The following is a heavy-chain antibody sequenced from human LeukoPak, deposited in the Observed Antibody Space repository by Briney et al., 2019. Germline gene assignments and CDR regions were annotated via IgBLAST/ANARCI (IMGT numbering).Heavy chain of an antibody. Sequence: GASVKVSCKASGGTFSSYAISWVRQAPGQGLEWMGGIIPIFGTANYAQKFQGRVTITADESTSTAYMELSSLRSEDTAVYYCARDSLAVAGNDPACFDYWGQGTLVTVSS. CDR3: ARDSLAVAGNDPACFDY. D-gene: IGHD6-19*01. J-gene: IGHJ4*02. V-gene: IGHV1-69*13. CDR1: GGTFSSYA. CDR2: IIPIFGTA.